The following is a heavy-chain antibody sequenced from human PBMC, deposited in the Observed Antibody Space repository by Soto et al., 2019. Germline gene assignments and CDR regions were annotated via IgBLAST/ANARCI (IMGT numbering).Heavy chain of an antibody. CDR1: GGSISSGGYY. Sequence: SETLSLTCTVSGGSISSGGYYWNWIRQHPGKGLEWIGHISYSGSTFYNPSLKSRLTISIDTSTNQFSLKLSSVTAADTAVYYCARASTVTTAYYWGQGTLVTVSS. V-gene: IGHV4-31*03. CDR2: ISYSGST. J-gene: IGHJ4*02. CDR3: ARASTVTTAYY. D-gene: IGHD4-17*01.